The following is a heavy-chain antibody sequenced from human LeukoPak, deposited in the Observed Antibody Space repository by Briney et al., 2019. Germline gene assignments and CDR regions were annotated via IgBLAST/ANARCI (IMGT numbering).Heavy chain of an antibody. D-gene: IGHD3-9*01. CDR2: IYYSGST. CDR3: ARPHYDILTGYYTCNWFDP. Sequence: PSETLSLTCTVSGGSISSYYWSWIRQPPGKGLEWIGYIYYSGSTNYNPSLKSRVTISVDTSKNQFSLKLSSVTAADTAVYYCARPHYDILTGYYTCNWFDPWGQGTLVTVSS. V-gene: IGHV4-59*08. J-gene: IGHJ5*02. CDR1: GGSISSYY.